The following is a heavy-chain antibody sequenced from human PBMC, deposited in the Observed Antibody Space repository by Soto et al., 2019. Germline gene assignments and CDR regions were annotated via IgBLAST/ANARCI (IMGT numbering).Heavy chain of an antibody. CDR1: GGSISSSNW. Sequence: QVQLQESGPGLVKPSGTLSLTCAVSGGSISSSNWWSWVRQPPGKGLEWIGEIYHSGSTNYNPSLKSRVTISVDKSKNQFSLKLSSVTAADTAVYYWASLWFGELLPDDAFDIWGQGTMVTVSS. J-gene: IGHJ3*02. CDR3: ASLWFGELLPDDAFDI. CDR2: IYHSGST. D-gene: IGHD3-10*01. V-gene: IGHV4-4*02.